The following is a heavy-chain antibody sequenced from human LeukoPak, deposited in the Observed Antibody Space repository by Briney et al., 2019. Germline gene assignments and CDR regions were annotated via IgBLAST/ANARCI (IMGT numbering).Heavy chain of an antibody. CDR3: VKDYDFWSGYYSPTRGYFDY. D-gene: IGHD3-3*01. J-gene: IGHJ4*02. Sequence: PGGSLRLSCAASGFTFSSYGMHWVRQAPGKGLEWVSFIRYGGSNKYYADSVKGRFTISRDNSKNTLYLQMNSLRAEDTAVYYCVKDYDFWSGYYSPTRGYFDYWGQGTLVTVSS. CDR2: IRYGGSNK. V-gene: IGHV3-30*02. CDR1: GFTFSSYG.